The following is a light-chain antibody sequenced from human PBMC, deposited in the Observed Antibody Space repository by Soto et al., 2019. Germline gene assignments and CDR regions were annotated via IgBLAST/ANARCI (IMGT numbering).Light chain of an antibody. Sequence: EIVLTLSPGTLSLSPGERATLSCRASQTIINNYLAWYQQKPGQAPRLLIHDASSRATGIPDRFSGSGSGTDFTLTISRLEPEDFAVYYCQQCATSPLTFGPGTKVEIK. J-gene: IGKJ1*01. V-gene: IGKV3-20*01. CDR1: QTIINNY. CDR3: QQCATSPLT. CDR2: DAS.